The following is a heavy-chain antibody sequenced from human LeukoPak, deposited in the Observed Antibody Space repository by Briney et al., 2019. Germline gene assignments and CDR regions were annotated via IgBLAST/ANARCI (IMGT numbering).Heavy chain of an antibody. J-gene: IGHJ4*02. D-gene: IGHD3-22*01. Sequence: PGGSLRLSCAASGFTFSSYGMHWVRQAPGKGLEWVSGISGSGGSTYYADSVKGRFTISRDNSKNTLYLQMNSLRAEDTAVYYCAKALVVVITYYYFDYWGQGTLVTVSS. CDR1: GFTFSSYG. V-gene: IGHV3-23*01. CDR2: ISGSGGST. CDR3: AKALVVVITYYYFDY.